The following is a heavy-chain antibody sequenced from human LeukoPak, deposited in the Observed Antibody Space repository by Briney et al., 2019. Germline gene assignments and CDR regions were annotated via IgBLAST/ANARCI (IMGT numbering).Heavy chain of an antibody. CDR1: GFTFTSYS. D-gene: IGHD6-19*01. Sequence: GGSLRLSCAGTGFTFTSYSMNWVRQAPGKGLEWVSTISGGGGSTYYADSVKGRFTISRDNSKNTLYLQVNSLRAEDTAVYYCAKGQWLVRYYYYGMDVWGQGTTVTVSS. V-gene: IGHV3-23*01. CDR2: ISGGGGST. CDR3: AKGQWLVRYYYYGMDV. J-gene: IGHJ6*02.